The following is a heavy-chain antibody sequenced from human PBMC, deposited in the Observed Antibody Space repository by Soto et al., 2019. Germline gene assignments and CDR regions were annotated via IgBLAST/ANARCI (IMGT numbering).Heavy chain of an antibody. Sequence: HPGGSLRLSCAASGFTFSSYAMHWVRQAPGKGLEWVAVISYDGSNKYYADSVKGRFTISRDNSKNTLYLQMNSLRAEDTAVYYCARASQPRRKSFTIFGGDYYYYGMDVWGQGTTVTVSS. CDR1: GFTFSSYA. CDR2: ISYDGSNK. V-gene: IGHV3-30-3*01. D-gene: IGHD3-3*01. J-gene: IGHJ6*02. CDR3: ARASQPRRKSFTIFGGDYYYYGMDV.